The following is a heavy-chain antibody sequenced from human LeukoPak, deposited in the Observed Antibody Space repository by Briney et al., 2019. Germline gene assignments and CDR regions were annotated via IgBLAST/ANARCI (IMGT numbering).Heavy chain of an antibody. CDR3: ARLAPNWGFRHVDY. V-gene: IGHV5-51*01. CDR1: GYSFTSYW. CDR2: IYPGDSDT. D-gene: IGHD7-27*01. Sequence: GESLQISCQGSGYSFTSYWIGWVRQLPGKGLEGMGIIYPGDSDTRYSPSFQGQVTISADKSISTAYLPWSSLKASDTAMYYCARLAPNWGFRHVDYWGQGTLVTVSS. J-gene: IGHJ4*02.